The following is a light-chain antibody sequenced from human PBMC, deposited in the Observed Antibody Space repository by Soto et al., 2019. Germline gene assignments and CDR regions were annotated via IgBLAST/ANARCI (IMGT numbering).Light chain of an antibody. CDR2: KAS. J-gene: IGKJ4*01. CDR1: QSISTW. V-gene: IGKV1-5*03. CDR3: QLYETFPLT. Sequence: DIQMTQSPSTLSASVGDRVTIACRASQSISTWLAWYQQKPGKAPKLLIYKASILESGVPSRFSGSGSATEFTLTISSLQPEDFASYYCQLYETFPLTFGGGTKVEIK.